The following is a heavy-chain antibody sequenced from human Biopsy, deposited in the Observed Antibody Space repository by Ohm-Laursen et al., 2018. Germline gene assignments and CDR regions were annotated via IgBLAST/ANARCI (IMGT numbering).Heavy chain of an antibody. Sequence: GTLSLTCTVSGDSVTKYYWSWIRQPPGKGLEWIGHIYYSVMTNYNPPLQSRVSISVDTYRNQVSLTLSSVTAADTAVYYCARDSGILNYGNFKYYHYYGMDVWGQGTKVTVSS. CDR1: GDSVTKYY. CDR3: ARDSGILNYGNFKYYHYYGMDV. D-gene: IGHD4-11*01. CDR2: IYYSVMT. V-gene: IGHV4-59*02. J-gene: IGHJ6*02.